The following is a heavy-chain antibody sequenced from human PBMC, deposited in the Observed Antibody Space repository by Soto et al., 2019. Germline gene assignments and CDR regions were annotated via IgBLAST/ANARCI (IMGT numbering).Heavy chain of an antibody. J-gene: IGHJ5*02. V-gene: IGHV3-30*03. D-gene: IGHD2-2*02. Sequence: QVQLVESGGGVVQPGRSLRLSCAASGFTFSSYGMHWVRQAPGKGLEWVAVISYDGSNKYYADSVKGRFTISRDNSKNTLYLQMNSLRAEDTAVYYCAREVIVVVPAAILLNWFDPWGQGTLVTVSS. CDR3: AREVIVVVPAAILLNWFDP. CDR2: ISYDGSNK. CDR1: GFTFSSYG.